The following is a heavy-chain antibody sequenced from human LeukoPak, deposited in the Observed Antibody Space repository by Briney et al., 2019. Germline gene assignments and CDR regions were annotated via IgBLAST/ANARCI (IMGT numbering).Heavy chain of an antibody. Sequence: GGSLRLSCAASGFTVSSNYMSWVRQAPGKGLEWVSVIYSGGSTYYADSVKGRFTISRDNSKNTLYLQMNSLRAEDTAVYYCAIERGIAAAGHETYFDYWGQGTLVTVSS. CDR2: IYSGGST. CDR1: GFTVSSNY. V-gene: IGHV3-53*01. D-gene: IGHD6-13*01. CDR3: AIERGIAAAGHETYFDY. J-gene: IGHJ4*02.